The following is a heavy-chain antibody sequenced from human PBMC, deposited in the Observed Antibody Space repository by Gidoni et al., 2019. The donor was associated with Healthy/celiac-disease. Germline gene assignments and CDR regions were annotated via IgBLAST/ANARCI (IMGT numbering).Heavy chain of an antibody. V-gene: IGHV3-64D*08. Sequence: EVQLVESGGDLVQPGGSLRLSCSASGFTFSSYAMHWVRQAPGKGLEYVSAISSNGGSTYYADSVKGRFTISRDNSKNTLYLQMSSLRAEDTAVYYCVKTPMVRGIIFPFDYWGQGTLVTVSS. CDR3: VKTPMVRGIIFPFDY. D-gene: IGHD3-10*01. J-gene: IGHJ4*02. CDR2: ISSNGGST. CDR1: GFTFSSYA.